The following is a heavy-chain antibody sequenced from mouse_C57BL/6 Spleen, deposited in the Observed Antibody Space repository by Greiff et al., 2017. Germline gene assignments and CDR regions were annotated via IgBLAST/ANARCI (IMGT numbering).Heavy chain of an antibody. D-gene: IGHD2-4*01. J-gene: IGHJ2*01. CDR3: ARSGDYDGYYFDY. V-gene: IGHV1-36*01. CDR2: GYPYNGGT. Sequence: EVQLQQSGPVLVKPGPSVKISCKASGFTFPDYYMHWVKQSHGQSLEWNGLGYPYNGGTSYNQKFKGKATWTVDTSSSTAYMELNSLTSEDSAVYYCARSGDYDGYYFDYWGQGTTLTVSS. CDR1: GFTFPDYY.